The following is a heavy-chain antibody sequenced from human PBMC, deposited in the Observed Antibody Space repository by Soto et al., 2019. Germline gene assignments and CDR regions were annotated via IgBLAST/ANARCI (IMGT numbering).Heavy chain of an antibody. D-gene: IGHD3-16*01. Sequence: SETLTLTCNVSGGSISSSSYCWGWIRQPPGKGLEWIGSIYYSGSTYYNPSLKSRVTISVDTSKNQFSLKLSSVTAADTAVYYCARLTIRGDDYWGQGTLVTVSS. CDR1: GGSISSSSYC. CDR3: ARLTIRGDDY. J-gene: IGHJ4*02. V-gene: IGHV4-39*01. CDR2: IYYSGST.